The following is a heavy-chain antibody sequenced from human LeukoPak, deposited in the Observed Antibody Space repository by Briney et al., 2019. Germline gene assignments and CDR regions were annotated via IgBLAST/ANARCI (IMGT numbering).Heavy chain of an antibody. CDR3: ATVDRATIVRHRDSGDSYPFDN. Sequence: PSETLSLTCTVSGGSISSGGYYWSWLRQHPGKGLEWIGYIYYSGSTYYNPSLKSRVTISVDTSKNQFSLTLSSVTAADTAVSYDATVDRATIVRHRDSGDSYPFDNWGQGTLVAVSS. V-gene: IGHV4-31*03. D-gene: IGHD2-15*01. J-gene: IGHJ4*01. CDR2: IYYSGST. CDR1: GGSISSGGYY.